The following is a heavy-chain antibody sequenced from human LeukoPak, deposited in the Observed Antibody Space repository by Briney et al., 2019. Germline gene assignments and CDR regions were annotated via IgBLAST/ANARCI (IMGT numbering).Heavy chain of an antibody. CDR2: IYHSRST. Sequence: PSETLSLTYTVSGGSISSYYWSWIRQPPGKGPEWIGYIYHSRSTNYNPSLKSRVTISVDTSKNQFSLKLSSVTAADTAVYYCARATLWFGELLSGDYYYYYMDLWGKGTTVTVSS. CDR1: GGSISSYY. D-gene: IGHD3-10*01. J-gene: IGHJ6*03. CDR3: ARATLWFGELLSGDYYYYYMDL. V-gene: IGHV4-59*01.